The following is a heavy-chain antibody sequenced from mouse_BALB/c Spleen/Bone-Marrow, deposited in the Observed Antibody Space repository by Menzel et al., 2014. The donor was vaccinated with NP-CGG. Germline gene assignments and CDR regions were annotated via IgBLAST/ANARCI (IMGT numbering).Heavy chain of an antibody. CDR3: ARGNPLYAMDY. CDR2: INPSTGYT. CDR1: GYTFTSYW. J-gene: IGHJ4*01. Sequence: ESGAELAKPGASVKMPCKASGYTFTSYWMHWVKQRPGQGLEWIGYINPSTGYTDYNQKFNDKATLTADKSSSTAYMQLSSLTSKDSAVYYCARGNPLYAMDYWGQGTSVTVSS. V-gene: IGHV1-7*01. D-gene: IGHD2-1*01.